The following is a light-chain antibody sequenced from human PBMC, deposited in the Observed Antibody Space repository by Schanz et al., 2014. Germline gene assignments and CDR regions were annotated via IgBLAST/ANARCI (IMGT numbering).Light chain of an antibody. CDR1: SSDVGRYNY. J-gene: IGLJ2*01. Sequence: QSALTQPASVSGSPGQSITISCTGTSSDVGRYNYVSWYQHHPGKAPKLMIYEVSKRPSGVPDRFSGSKSGDTASLTISGLQAEDEADYYCCSYTGSSTDVVFGGGTKLTVL. CDR3: CSYTGSSTDVV. V-gene: IGLV2-23*02. CDR2: EVS.